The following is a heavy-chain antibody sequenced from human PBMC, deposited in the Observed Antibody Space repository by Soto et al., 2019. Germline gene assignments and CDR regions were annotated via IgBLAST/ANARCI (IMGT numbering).Heavy chain of an antibody. Sequence: QVQLVESGGGVVQPGRSLRLSCAASGFTFSNFALHWFRQAPGKGLEWGAGMSFDGTTKFYADSLKGRFTVSRYNSQTKLYLQVNRLRDEDTAVYYCAREGPEAFRSTWHFDYWGQGTLVTVSS. CDR3: AREGPEAFRSTWHFDY. V-gene: IGHV3-30-3*01. CDR2: MSFDGTTK. CDR1: GFTFSNFA. D-gene: IGHD1-26*01. J-gene: IGHJ4*02.